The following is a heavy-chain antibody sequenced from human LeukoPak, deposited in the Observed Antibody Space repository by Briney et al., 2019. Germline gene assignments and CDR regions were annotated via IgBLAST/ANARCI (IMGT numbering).Heavy chain of an antibody. J-gene: IGHJ4*02. CDR1: GGSISSSSYY. CDR3: ARPEFGELLAPGFYY. V-gene: IGHV4-39*01. CDR2: IYYSGST. D-gene: IGHD3-10*01. Sequence: SETLSLTCTVSGGSISSSSYYWGWIRQPPGKGLEWIGSIYYSGSTCYNPSLKSRVTISVDTSKNQFSLKLSSVTAADTAVYYCARPEFGELLAPGFYYWGQGTLVTVSS.